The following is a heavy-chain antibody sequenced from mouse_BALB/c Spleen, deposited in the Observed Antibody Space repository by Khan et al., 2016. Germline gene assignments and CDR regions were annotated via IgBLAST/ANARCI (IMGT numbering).Heavy chain of an antibody. V-gene: IGHV4-1*02. CDR1: GFDFSRYW. CDR3: ARRENYSWFAY. CDR2: INPDSSMI. Sequence: EVKLLESGGGLVQPGGSLKFSCAASGFDFSRYWMSWVRQAPGQGLEWIGEINPDSSMINYTPSLKDKFIISRDNAKNTLYLQMSKVRSEDTALYYCARRENYSWFAYWGQGTQVTVSA. D-gene: IGHD2-1*01. J-gene: IGHJ3*01.